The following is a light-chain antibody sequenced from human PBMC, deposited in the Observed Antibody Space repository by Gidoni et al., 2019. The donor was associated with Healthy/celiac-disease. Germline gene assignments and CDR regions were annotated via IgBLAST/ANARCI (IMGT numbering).Light chain of an antibody. CDR2: AAA. V-gene: IGKV1-39*01. Sequence: DIQLTQSPSSLSASVGDRVTITCRASQSISSYLNWYLQKPGKAPKLLIYAAASLQSGVPSRFSGSGSGTDFTLTISSLQPEDFATYYCQQSYSTPRTFGQXTKLEIK. J-gene: IGKJ2*01. CDR1: QSISSY. CDR3: QQSYSTPRT.